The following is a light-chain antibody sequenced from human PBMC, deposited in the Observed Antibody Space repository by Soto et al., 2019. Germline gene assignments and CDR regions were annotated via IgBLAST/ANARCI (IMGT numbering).Light chain of an antibody. CDR2: LNSDGSH. J-gene: IGLJ2*01. V-gene: IGLV4-69*01. CDR3: QTWGSGPVV. CDR1: SGHSSYA. Sequence: QPVLTQSHSASASLQASVKLTCTLSSGHSSYAIAWHQQQPEKGPRYLMKLNSDGSHSKGDGIPDRFSGSSSGAERYLTVSSLQSEDEADYYCQTWGSGPVVFGGGTKVTVL.